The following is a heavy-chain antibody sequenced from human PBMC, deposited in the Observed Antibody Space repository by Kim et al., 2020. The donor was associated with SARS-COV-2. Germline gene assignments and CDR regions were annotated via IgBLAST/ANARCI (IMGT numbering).Heavy chain of an antibody. V-gene: IGHV4-59*01. J-gene: IGHJ4*02. CDR1: GGSISSYY. CDR3: ARALDTAMVHFDY. D-gene: IGHD5-18*01. Sequence: SETLSLTCTVSGGSISSYYWSWIRQPPGKGLEWIGYIYYSGSTNYNPSLKSRVTISVDTSKNQFSLKLSSVTAADTAVYYCARALDTAMVHFDYWGQGTLVTVSS. CDR2: IYYSGST.